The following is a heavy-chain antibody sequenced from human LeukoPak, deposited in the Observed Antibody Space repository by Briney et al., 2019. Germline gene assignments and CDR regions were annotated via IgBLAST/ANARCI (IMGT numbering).Heavy chain of an antibody. CDR3: AKALSDTYFYFDY. J-gene: IGHJ4*02. D-gene: IGHD2-21*02. CDR1: GFTFSSYA. CDR2: ISASGRDT. V-gene: IGHV3-23*01. Sequence: PGGSLRLSCVGSGFTFSSYAMYWVRQAPGKGLQWVSAISASGRDTYYPDSVKGRFTISRDDSKSTLYLQMNSLRADDAAVYYCAKALSDTYFYFDYWGPGTLVTVSS.